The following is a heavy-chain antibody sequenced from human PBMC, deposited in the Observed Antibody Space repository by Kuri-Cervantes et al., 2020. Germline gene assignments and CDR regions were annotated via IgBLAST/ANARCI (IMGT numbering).Heavy chain of an antibody. J-gene: IGHJ3*02. CDR1: GFTFSSYS. V-gene: IGHV3-48*01. Sequence: GGSLRLSCAASGFTFSSYSMNWVRQAPGKGLEWVSYISSSSSTIYYADSVKGRFTISRDNAKNTLYVQMNSLRAEDTAVYYCAKEATGYAFDIWGQGTMVTVSS. D-gene: IGHD5-24*01. CDR2: ISSSSSTI. CDR3: AKEATGYAFDI.